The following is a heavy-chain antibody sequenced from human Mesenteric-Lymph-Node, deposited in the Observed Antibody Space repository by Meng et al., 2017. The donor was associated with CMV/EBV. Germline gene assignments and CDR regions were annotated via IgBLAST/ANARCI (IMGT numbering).Heavy chain of an antibody. CDR2: ISASGAIT. J-gene: IGHJ4*02. V-gene: IGHV3-64*02. CDR1: GFTFNNYA. D-gene: IGHD3-9*01. CDR3: ARARYDSYFDY. Sequence: GGSLRLSCVVSGFTFNNYAMHWVRQAPGKGLEYVSGISASGAITYHADSVKNRFTISRDISKNALYLQMGSLRSEDMAIYYCARARYDSYFDYWGQGTLVTVSS.